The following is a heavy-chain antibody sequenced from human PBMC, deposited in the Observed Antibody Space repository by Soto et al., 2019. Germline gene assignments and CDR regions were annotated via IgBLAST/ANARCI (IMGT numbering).Heavy chain of an antibody. V-gene: IGHV3-7*03. Sequence: HRWGSLRLSCVASGFSFSDYWMSFFRHSAFKWPEWVANIKFDGSEKQYVDSVRGRFSISRDNFRNSLFLQMNSLRAGDTAIYYCVKDGGYCSSATCYSPRNHYFDSWGQGTLVTVSS. J-gene: IGHJ4*02. D-gene: IGHD2-2*01. CDR1: GFSFSDYW. CDR2: IKFDGSEK. CDR3: VKDGGYCSSATCYSPRNHYFDS.